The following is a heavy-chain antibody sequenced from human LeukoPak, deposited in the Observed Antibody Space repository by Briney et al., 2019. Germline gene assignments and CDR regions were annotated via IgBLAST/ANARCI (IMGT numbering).Heavy chain of an antibody. CDR2: IIPIFGTA. CDR3: ARRYNWNYGSAFDI. Sequence: ASVKVSCKASGGTFSSYAISWVRQAPGQGLEWMGGIIPIFGTANYAQKFQGRVTITADKSTSTAYMELSSQRSEDTAVYYCARRYNWNYGSAFDIWGQGTMVTVSS. D-gene: IGHD1-7*01. J-gene: IGHJ3*02. CDR1: GGTFSSYA. V-gene: IGHV1-69*06.